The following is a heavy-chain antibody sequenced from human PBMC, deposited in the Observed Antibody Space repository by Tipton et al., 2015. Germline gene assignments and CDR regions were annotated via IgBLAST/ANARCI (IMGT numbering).Heavy chain of an antibody. CDR2: LFYNGNT. CDR3: ARDDSALDS. V-gene: IGHV4-61*01. Sequence: TLSLTCTVSGVSVSITNLYWTWIRQSPGKGLEWIGHLFYNGNTNYNPSLKSRITISVDTSENRFSLRLTSVTAADTAMYYCARDDSALDSWGQGTLVTVSS. J-gene: IGHJ4*02. CDR1: GVSVSITNLY. D-gene: IGHD5-18*01.